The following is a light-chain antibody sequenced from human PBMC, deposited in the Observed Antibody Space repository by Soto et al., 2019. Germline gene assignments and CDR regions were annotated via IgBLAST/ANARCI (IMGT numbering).Light chain of an antibody. CDR3: QSYDSSLSGYV. CDR2: GNS. V-gene: IGLV1-40*01. J-gene: IGLJ1*01. Sequence: QSVLTQPPSVSGAPGQRVTISCTGSSSNIGAGYDVHWYQQLPGTAPKLLIYGNSNRPSGVPDRFSGSKSGTSASLAITGLQAEDEGGYYCQSYDSSLSGYVFGTGTKLTVL. CDR1: SSNIGAGYD.